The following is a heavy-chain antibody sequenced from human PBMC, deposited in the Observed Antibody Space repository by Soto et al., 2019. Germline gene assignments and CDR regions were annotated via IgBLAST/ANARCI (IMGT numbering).Heavy chain of an antibody. Sequence: WIWIRQSPGKGLEWIGYTYQIGSAYYNPSLKSRVTISVARSKNQFSLNLTSVTAADTAGYYCARAYYGMDFWGQGTTVTVSS. CDR3: ARAYYGMDF. CDR2: TYQIGSA. J-gene: IGHJ6*02. V-gene: IGHV4-30-2*06.